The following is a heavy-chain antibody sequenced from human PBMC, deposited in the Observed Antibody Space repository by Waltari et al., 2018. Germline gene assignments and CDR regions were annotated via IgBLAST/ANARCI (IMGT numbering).Heavy chain of an antibody. J-gene: IGHJ4*02. CDR1: GFTFDDYG. Sequence: EVLLVESGGAVVRPGGSLSLSCAASGFTFDDYGMVCVRQAPGKGLEWVSGISWNGASTDYADSVKGRFTISRDKAKNSLYLQMNSLIAEDTALYHCARDKWGPDYWGQGTLVTVSS. V-gene: IGHV3-20*01. CDR2: ISWNGAST. D-gene: IGHD7-27*01. CDR3: ARDKWGPDY.